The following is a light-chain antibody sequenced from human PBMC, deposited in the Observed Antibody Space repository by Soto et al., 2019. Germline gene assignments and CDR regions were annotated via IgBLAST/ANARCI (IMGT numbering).Light chain of an antibody. CDR3: QHRDNSSYI. V-gene: IGKV3-11*01. CDR1: ESVRHY. CDR2: DAS. J-gene: IGKJ2*01. Sequence: VVLTQSPATLALSPGERATLSCRASESVRHYVAWYQQEPGQAPRLLMYDASTRATGIPARFSGSGSGTDYTLTISSLEAEDFAIYYYQHRDNSSYIIGQGTKLEIK.